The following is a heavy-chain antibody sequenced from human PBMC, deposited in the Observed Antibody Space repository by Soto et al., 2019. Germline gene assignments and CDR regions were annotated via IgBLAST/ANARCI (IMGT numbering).Heavy chain of an antibody. Sequence: SETLSLTCTVSGGSISSGDYYWSWIRQPPGKGLEWIGYIYYSGSTYYNPSLKSRVTISVDTSKNQFSLKLSSVTAADTAVYYCARASRPDYYDSSGSRRRIDYYYYGMDVWGQGTTVTVSS. J-gene: IGHJ6*02. CDR2: IYYSGST. CDR3: ARASRPDYYDSSGSRRRIDYYYYGMDV. V-gene: IGHV4-30-4*01. D-gene: IGHD3-22*01. CDR1: GGSISSGDYY.